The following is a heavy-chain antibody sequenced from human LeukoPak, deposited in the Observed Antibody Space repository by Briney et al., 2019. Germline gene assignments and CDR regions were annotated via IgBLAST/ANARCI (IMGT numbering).Heavy chain of an antibody. CDR1: GFSFSSYA. CDR3: ARGHASGSWLIDY. CDR2: MSSDGGNR. Sequence: GGSLRLSCAASGFSFSSYAIHWVRQAPGKGLEWVTFMSSDGGNRYHADSVKGRFTISRDNSKNALYLQMNSLRAEDTAVYHCARGHASGSWLIDYWGLGTLVTVSS. D-gene: IGHD3-10*01. V-gene: IGHV3-30*01. J-gene: IGHJ4*02.